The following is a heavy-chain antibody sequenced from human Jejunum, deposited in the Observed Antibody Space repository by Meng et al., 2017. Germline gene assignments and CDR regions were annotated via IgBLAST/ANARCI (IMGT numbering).Heavy chain of an antibody. CDR3: VQDSLIAAAADY. J-gene: IGHJ4*02. V-gene: IGHV3-23*04. Sequence: VESGGGLGQPGGSLRLSLAAAGFTFCNYAMNWVRQVPWNGLGWVSTISDSGGNTYYANSVGGRFTISRDSSKNTLYLQMNSLRAEDTAVYFCVQDSLIAAAADYWGQGTLVTVSS. CDR1: GFTFCNYA. CDR2: ISDSGGNT. D-gene: IGHD6-25*01.